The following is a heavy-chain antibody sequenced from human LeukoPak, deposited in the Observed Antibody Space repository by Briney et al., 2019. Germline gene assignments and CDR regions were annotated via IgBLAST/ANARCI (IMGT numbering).Heavy chain of an antibody. Sequence: PGGSLRLSCTASGFNFDDYAMHWVRQGPGNGLEWVSLISGDGGDTVYADSVKGRFTMSRDNRKDSLYLQMNSLRTEDSASYYCAKDVRPGGGSGYEGFDYWGQGTLVAVSS. CDR3: AKDVRPGGGSGYEGFDY. J-gene: IGHJ4*02. CDR2: ISGDGGDT. CDR1: GFNFDDYA. V-gene: IGHV3-43*02. D-gene: IGHD3-16*01.